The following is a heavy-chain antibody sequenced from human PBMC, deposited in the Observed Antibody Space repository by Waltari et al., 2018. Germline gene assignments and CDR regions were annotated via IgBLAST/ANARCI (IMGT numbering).Heavy chain of an antibody. D-gene: IGHD3-10*01. CDR3: AAHLLWFGRRGFDY. V-gene: IGHV4-34*01. J-gene: IGHJ4*02. Sequence: QVQLQQWGAGLLKPSETLSLTCAVYGGSFSGYYWSWIRQPPGKGLEWIGEINHSGSTNYNPSLKSRVTISVDTSKNQFSLKLSSVTAADTAVYYCAAHLLWFGRRGFDYWGQGTLVTVSS. CDR2: INHSGST. CDR1: GGSFSGYY.